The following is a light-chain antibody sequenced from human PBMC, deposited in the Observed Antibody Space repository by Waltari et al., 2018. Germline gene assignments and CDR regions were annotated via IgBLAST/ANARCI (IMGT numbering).Light chain of an antibody. Sequence: EVVLTQSPGTLSLSPGERATLSCRASQSVGKYLAWYQQKPGQAPRLLIYHASTRAPGIPDRFSGRGSGTDFSLTISRLEPEDFAVYYCQKYDSLPATFGQGTKVEIK. CDR2: HAS. J-gene: IGKJ1*01. V-gene: IGKV3-20*01. CDR3: QKYDSLPAT. CDR1: QSVGKY.